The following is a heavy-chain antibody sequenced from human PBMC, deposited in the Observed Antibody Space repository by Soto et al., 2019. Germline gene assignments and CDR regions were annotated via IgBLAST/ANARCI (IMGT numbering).Heavy chain of an antibody. CDR1: GFTFSSYG. D-gene: IGHD1-26*01. V-gene: IGHV3-30*18. CDR2: ISYDGSNK. J-gene: IGHJ4*02. CDR3: AKPSPGSYKQYYFDY. Sequence: PGGALRLSCAASGFTFSSYGMHWVRQAPGKGLEWVAVISYDGSNKYYADSVKGRFTISRDNSKNTLYLQMNSLRAEDTAVYYCAKPSPGSYKQYYFDYWGQGTLVTVSS.